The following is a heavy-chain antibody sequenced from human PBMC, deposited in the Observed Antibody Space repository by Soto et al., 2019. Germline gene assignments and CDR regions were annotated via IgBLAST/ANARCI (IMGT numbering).Heavy chain of an antibody. CDR3: ARDNGGTKKFDF. CDR1: GGSIRSVGSY. J-gene: IGHJ4*02. D-gene: IGHD2-2*01. CDR2: IYYSGST. Sequence: PSETLSLTCSVSGGSIRSVGSYWSWVRQHPGKGLDYIGYIYYSGSTYYNPTLNSRLSISVDASKNQFSLKLPSVTAADTAVYFCARDNGGTKKFDFWGQGNVVTV. V-gene: IGHV4-31*03.